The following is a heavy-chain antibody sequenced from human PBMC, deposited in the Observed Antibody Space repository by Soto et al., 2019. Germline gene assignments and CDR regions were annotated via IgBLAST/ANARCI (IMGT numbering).Heavy chain of an antibody. CDR3: TARMRVADRDY. CDR1: GFTFSNAW. Sequence: PGGSLRLSCAASGFTFSNAWMSWVRQAPGKGLEWVGRIKSKTDGGTTDYAAPVKGRVTISRDDSKNTLYLQMNTLKTADTAVYYCTARMRVADRDYWGQGTLVTVSS. CDR2: IKSKTDGGTT. V-gene: IGHV3-15*01. D-gene: IGHD6-19*01. J-gene: IGHJ4*02.